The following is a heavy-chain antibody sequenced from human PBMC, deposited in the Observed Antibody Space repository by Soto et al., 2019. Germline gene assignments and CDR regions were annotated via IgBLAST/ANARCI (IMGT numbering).Heavy chain of an antibody. D-gene: IGHD3-3*01. V-gene: IGHV3-30*18. CDR3: AKIRFLEWLSINDYGMDV. CDR2: ISYDGSNK. Sequence: GGSLRLSCAASGFTFSSYGMHWVRQAPGKGLEWVAVISYDGSNKYYADSVKGRFTISRDNSKNTLYLQMNSLRAEDTAVYYCAKIRFLEWLSINDYGMDVWGQGTTVTVSS. J-gene: IGHJ6*02. CDR1: GFTFSSYG.